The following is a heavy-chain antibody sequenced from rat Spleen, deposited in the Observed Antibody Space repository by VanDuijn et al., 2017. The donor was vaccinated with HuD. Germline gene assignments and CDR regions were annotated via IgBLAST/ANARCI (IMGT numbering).Heavy chain of an antibody. CDR2: ISYEGSST. D-gene: IGHD1-10*01. Sequence: EVQLVESGGGLVQPGRSLKLSCAASGFNFSSFPMAWVRQAPKTGLEWVASISYEGSSTYYGESVKGRFTISRDNAKSTLYLQMNSLRSEDTATYYCARHNVTTGDYFDYWGQGVMVTVTS. CDR1: GFNFSSFP. J-gene: IGHJ2*01. V-gene: IGHV5-22*01. CDR3: ARHNVTTGDYFDY.